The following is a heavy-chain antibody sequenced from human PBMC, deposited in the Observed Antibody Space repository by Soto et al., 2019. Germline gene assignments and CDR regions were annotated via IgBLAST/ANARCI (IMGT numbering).Heavy chain of an antibody. J-gene: IGHJ4*02. D-gene: IGHD6-13*01. Sequence: QVQLVQSGSEVKKPGSSVKVSCKASGGTFSIYTISWVRQAPGQGLEWMGRVIPIFDVTSYAQRFQGRVTIXAXKTXTTAYMELSSLRSEDTAVYYCARDRDNSNWPNFAYWGQGTLVTVSS. CDR2: VIPIFDVT. CDR3: ARDRDNSNWPNFAY. CDR1: GGTFSIYT. V-gene: IGHV1-69*02.